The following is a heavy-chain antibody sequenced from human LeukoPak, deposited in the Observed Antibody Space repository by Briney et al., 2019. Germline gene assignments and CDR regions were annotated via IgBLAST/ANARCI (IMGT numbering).Heavy chain of an antibody. D-gene: IGHD6-13*01. CDR3: ARGREGPQQLVGGEAFDI. J-gene: IGHJ3*02. V-gene: IGHV3-30-3*01. CDR1: GFTFSSYA. CDR2: ISYDGSNK. Sequence: GGSLRLSCAASGFTFSSYAMHWVRQAPGKGLEWVAVISYDGSNKYYADSVKGRFTISRDNSKNTLYLQMNSLRAEDTAVYYCARGREGPQQLVGGEAFDIWGQGTMVTVSS.